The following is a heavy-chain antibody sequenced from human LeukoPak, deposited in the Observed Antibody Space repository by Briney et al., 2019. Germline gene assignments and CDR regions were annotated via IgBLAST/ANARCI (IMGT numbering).Heavy chain of an antibody. CDR1: GFTFDDYA. CDR2: ISWNSGSI. Sequence: GGSLRLSCAASGFTFDDYAMHWVRQAPGKGLEWVSGISWNSGSIGYADSVKGRFTISRDNAKNSLYLQMNSLRAEDTALYYCAKDQSIAAAGFDYRGQGTLVTVSS. D-gene: IGHD6-13*01. J-gene: IGHJ4*02. CDR3: AKDQSIAAAGFDY. V-gene: IGHV3-9*01.